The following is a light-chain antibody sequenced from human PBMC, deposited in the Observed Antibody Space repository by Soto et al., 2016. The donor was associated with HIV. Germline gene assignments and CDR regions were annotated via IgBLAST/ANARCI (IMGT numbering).Light chain of an antibody. CDR2: LGS. CDR3: MTNSTNSRT. J-gene: IGKJ1*01. Sequence: DIVMTQSPLSLPVTPGEPASISCRSSQSLLHSNGYNYLDWYLQKPGQSPQLLIYLGSNRASGVPDRFSGSGSGTDFTLKISRVEAEDVGVYYCMTNSTNSRTFGQGTKVEIK. CDR1: QSLLHSNGYNY. V-gene: IGKV2-28*01.